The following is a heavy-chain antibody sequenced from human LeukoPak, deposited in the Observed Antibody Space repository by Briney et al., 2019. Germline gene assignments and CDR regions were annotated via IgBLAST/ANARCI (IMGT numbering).Heavy chain of an antibody. D-gene: IGHD5-18*01. Sequence: ASVKVSCKASGGTFSSYAISWVRQAPGQGLEWMGGIIPIFGTANYAQKFQGRVTITADESTSTAYMELSSLRSEDTAVYYCARDVDTAIRGAFDIWGQGTMVTVPS. CDR1: GGTFSSYA. V-gene: IGHV1-69*13. CDR3: ARDVDTAIRGAFDI. J-gene: IGHJ3*02. CDR2: IIPIFGTA.